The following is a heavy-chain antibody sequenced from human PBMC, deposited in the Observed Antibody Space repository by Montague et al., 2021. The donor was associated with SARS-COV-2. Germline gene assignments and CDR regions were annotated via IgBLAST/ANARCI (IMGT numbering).Heavy chain of an antibody. J-gene: IGHJ4*02. CDR3: ARPGSVSGWFYFDD. Sequence: SETLSLTCIVYGDSIDRATYSWAWIRQSPGKGPAGIGCLSTSCSTYSNPSLRSRVTISMDTSKNHFSLKVNSVTATDTAVYFCARPGSVSGWFYFDDWGQGTLVSVAS. CDR2: LSTSCST. V-gene: IGHV4-39*02. D-gene: IGHD6-19*01. CDR1: GDSIDRATYS.